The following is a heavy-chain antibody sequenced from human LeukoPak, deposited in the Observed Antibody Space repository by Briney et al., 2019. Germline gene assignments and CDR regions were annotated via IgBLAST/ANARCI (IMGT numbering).Heavy chain of an antibody. CDR3: ARGSSFDGYCSAGACDAGYYDI. CDR1: GDSFNAYL. V-gene: IGHV4-34*01. D-gene: IGHD2-15*01. CDR2: INHRGSS. J-gene: IGHJ4*02. Sequence: SETPSLTCAVYGDSFNAYLWNWIRQAPGKPLEYIGEINHRGSSHYNPSLKTRVTLSVDTSKTQFSLRLTSVTAADTAVYFCARGSSFDGYCSAGACDAGYYDIWGQGTPVIVSS.